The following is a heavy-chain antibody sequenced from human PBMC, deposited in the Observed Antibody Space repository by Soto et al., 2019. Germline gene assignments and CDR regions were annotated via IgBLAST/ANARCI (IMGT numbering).Heavy chain of an antibody. CDR2: IYYSGST. CDR1: GGSVSSGSYY. V-gene: IGHV4-61*01. Sequence: SETLSLTCTVSGGSVSSGSYYWSWIRQPPGKGLEWIGYIYYSGSTNYKHSLKSRITISVDTSKNQFSLKLSSVTAADTAVYYCARGQAGGIAAAGYAFDIWGQGTMVTVSS. D-gene: IGHD6-13*01. CDR3: ARGQAGGIAAAGYAFDI. J-gene: IGHJ3*02.